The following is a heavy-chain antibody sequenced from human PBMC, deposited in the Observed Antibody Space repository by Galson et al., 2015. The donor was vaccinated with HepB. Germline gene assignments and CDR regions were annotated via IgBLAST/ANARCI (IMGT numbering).Heavy chain of an antibody. CDR3: AGNYYGSGSYRFDY. CDR2: ISYDGSNK. J-gene: IGHJ4*02. Sequence: SLRLSCAASGFTFSSYAMHWVRQAPGKGLEWVAVISYDGSNKYYADSVKGRFTISRDNSKNTLYLQMNSLRAEDTAVYYCAGNYYGSGSYRFDYWGQGTLVTVSS. V-gene: IGHV3-30-3*01. D-gene: IGHD3-10*01. CDR1: GFTFSSYA.